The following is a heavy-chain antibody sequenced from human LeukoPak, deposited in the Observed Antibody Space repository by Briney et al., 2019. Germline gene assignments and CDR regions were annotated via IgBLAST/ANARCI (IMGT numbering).Heavy chain of an antibody. Sequence: ASVKVSCKASGYTFTGYYMHWVRQAPGQGLEWMGWINPNSGGTNYAQKFQGRVTMTRDTSISTAYMELSRLRSDDTAVYYCGKLKYCSSTSCFDNWGQGTLVTVSS. D-gene: IGHD2-2*01. CDR2: INPNSGGT. CDR3: GKLKYCSSTSCFDN. J-gene: IGHJ4*02. V-gene: IGHV1-2*02. CDR1: GYTFTGYY.